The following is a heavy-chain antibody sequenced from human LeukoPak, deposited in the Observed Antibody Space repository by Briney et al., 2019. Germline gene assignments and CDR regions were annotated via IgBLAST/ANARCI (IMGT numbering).Heavy chain of an antibody. Sequence: SETLSLTCTVSGGSISSYYWSWIRQPAGKGLERIGHIYTSGSTNYNPSVKSRVTMSVDTSKNQFSLKLSSVTAADTAMYYCARDHPLDYHDSSALGAFDIWGQGTMVTLSS. J-gene: IGHJ3*02. CDR2: IYTSGST. CDR3: ARDHPLDYHDSSALGAFDI. D-gene: IGHD3-22*01. CDR1: GGSISSYY. V-gene: IGHV4-4*07.